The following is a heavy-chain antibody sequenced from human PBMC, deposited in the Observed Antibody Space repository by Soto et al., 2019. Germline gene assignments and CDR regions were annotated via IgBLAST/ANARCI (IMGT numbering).Heavy chain of an antibody. CDR3: AKDLVRARSSVPLMFDY. CDR1: GFTFSNYG. V-gene: IGHV3-30-3*01. Sequence: GGSLRLSCAASGFTFSNYGMHWVRQAPGRRLEWVAFISDDGINDYYGDSVKGRFTISRDNSKNTLSLQMNSLRPEDTAVYYCAKDLVRARSSVPLMFDYWGQGTLVTVSS. CDR2: ISDDGIND. D-gene: IGHD6-6*01. J-gene: IGHJ4*02.